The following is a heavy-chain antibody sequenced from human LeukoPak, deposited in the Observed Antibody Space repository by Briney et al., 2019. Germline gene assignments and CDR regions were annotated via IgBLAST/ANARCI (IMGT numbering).Heavy chain of an antibody. V-gene: IGHV3-30*02. CDR2: IRYDGSNK. J-gene: IGHJ4*02. CDR1: GFTFSSYG. CDR3: ARDTRYFDS. Sequence: TGGSLRLSCAASGFTFSSYGMHWVRQAPGKGLEWVAFIRYDGSNKYYADSVKGRFTISRDNAKNSLYLQMNSLRTEDTAVYYCARDTRYFDSWGQGNMVTVSS.